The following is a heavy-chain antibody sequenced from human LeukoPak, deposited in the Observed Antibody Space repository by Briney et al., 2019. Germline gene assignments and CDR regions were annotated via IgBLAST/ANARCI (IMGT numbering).Heavy chain of an antibody. CDR3: ARELASAAFDY. CDR1: GFTFSVYW. J-gene: IGHJ4*02. V-gene: IGHV3-74*03. D-gene: IGHD5-12*01. CDR2: IKSGGSSA. Sequence: GGSLRLSCAASGFTFSVYWMHWVRQAPGKGLVWVSLIKSGGSSAMYADSVKGRFSISRDNAKNTLYLQMNSLRAEDTAVYFCARELASAAFDYWGQGTPVTVSS.